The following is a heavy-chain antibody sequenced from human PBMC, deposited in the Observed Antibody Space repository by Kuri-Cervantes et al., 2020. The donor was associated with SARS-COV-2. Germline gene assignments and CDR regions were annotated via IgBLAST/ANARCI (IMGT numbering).Heavy chain of an antibody. CDR1: GFGFSEFA. CDR3: ARDREWELLHAGAFDI. V-gene: IGHV3-30*03. CDR2: ISKDGSKK. Sequence: GGSLRLSCAGSGFGFSEFAMHWVRQAPGKGLEWIAVISKDGSKKYYRDSVKGRFTISRDNSKNTLYLQMNSLRAEDTAVYYCARDREWELLHAGAFDIWGQGTMVTVSS. J-gene: IGHJ3*02. D-gene: IGHD1-26*01.